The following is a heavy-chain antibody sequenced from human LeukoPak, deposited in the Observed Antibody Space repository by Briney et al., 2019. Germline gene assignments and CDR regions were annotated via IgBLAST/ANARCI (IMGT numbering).Heavy chain of an antibody. D-gene: IGHD4-17*01. CDR1: GFAFSSYS. Sequence: GGSLRLSCAASGFAFSSYSMNWVRQVPGKGLEWVAVISYDGSNKYYADSVKGRFTISRDNSKNTLYLQMNSLRVEDTAVYYCARDYDYGDYVGFLDYWGQGTLVTVSS. CDR3: ARDYDYGDYVGFLDY. V-gene: IGHV3-30*03. J-gene: IGHJ4*02. CDR2: ISYDGSNK.